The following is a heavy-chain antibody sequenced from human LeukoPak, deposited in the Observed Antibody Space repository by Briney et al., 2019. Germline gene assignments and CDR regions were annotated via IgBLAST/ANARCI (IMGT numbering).Heavy chain of an antibody. CDR3: ARGEGSDY. CDR2: ISYDGSTK. D-gene: IGHD3-10*01. J-gene: IGHJ4*02. CDR1: SFTFSNYA. V-gene: IGHV3-30-3*01. Sequence: GGSLRLSCAASSFTFSNYAMYWVRQAPGKGLEWVASISYDGSTKYYADSVKGRFSMSRDNSEKTLHLQMNSLRTEDTAVYYCARGEGSDYWGQGTLVTVSS.